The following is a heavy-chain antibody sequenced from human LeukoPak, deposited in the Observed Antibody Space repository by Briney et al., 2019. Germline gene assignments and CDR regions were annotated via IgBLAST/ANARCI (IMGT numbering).Heavy chain of an antibody. CDR2: IYYSGST. CDR3: AKDGPFDI. D-gene: IGHD3/OR15-3a*01. J-gene: IGHJ3*02. V-gene: IGHV4-59*01. Sequence: SETLSLTCTVSGGSISSYYWSWIRQPPGKGLEWIGYIYYSGSTNYNPSLKSRVTISVDTSKNQFSLKLSSVTAADTAVYYCAKDGPFDIWGQGTLVTVPS. CDR1: GGSISSYY.